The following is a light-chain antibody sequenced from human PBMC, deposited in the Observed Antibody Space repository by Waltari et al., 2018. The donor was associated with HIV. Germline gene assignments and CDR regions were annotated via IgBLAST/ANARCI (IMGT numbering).Light chain of an antibody. Sequence: DIQMTQSPSSLSASVGDRVTITCRASQSISSYLNWYQQKPGKAPKLLIYAASSLQSGVPSRFSGSGSGTDFNLTINSLQPEDFATYYCQQSYSIPITFGQGTRLEIK. CDR1: QSISSY. J-gene: IGKJ5*01. V-gene: IGKV1-39*01. CDR2: AAS. CDR3: QQSYSIPIT.